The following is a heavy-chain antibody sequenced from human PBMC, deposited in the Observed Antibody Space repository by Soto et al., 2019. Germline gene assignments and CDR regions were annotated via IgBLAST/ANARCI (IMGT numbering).Heavy chain of an antibody. Sequence: SETLSLTCTVSGGSISSGDYYWSWIRQPPGKGLEWIGYIYYSGSTYYNPSLKSRVTISVDTSKNQFSLKLSSVTAADTAVYYCARVTGCGSGNFDFWCQRTLVTVSS. CDR1: GGSISSGDYY. J-gene: IGHJ4*02. D-gene: IGHD3-10*01. CDR2: IYYSGST. CDR3: ARVTGCGSGNFDF. V-gene: IGHV4-30-4*01.